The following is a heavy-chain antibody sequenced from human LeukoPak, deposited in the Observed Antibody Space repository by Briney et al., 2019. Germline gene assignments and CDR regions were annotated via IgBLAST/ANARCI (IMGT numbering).Heavy chain of an antibody. CDR2: ISSSGSTI. Sequence: GGSLRLSCAASGFTFSSYEMNWVRQAPGKGLERVSYISSSGSTIYYADSVEGRFTISRDNAKNSLYLQMNSLRAEDKAVYYCARGLGYYDSSGYYNYWGQGTLVTVSS. D-gene: IGHD3-22*01. V-gene: IGHV3-48*03. J-gene: IGHJ4*02. CDR1: GFTFSSYE. CDR3: ARGLGYYDSSGYYNY.